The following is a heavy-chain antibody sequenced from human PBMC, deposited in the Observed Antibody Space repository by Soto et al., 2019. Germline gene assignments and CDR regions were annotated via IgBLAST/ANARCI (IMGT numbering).Heavy chain of an antibody. CDR3: ATMATFDSLNWFDP. J-gene: IGHJ5*02. Sequence: GASVKVSCKASGYTFTNNDVSWVRQATGQGLEWMGWMNPGSGDTGYAQKFQGRVTMTRDISIATAYMELSSLRSDDTAIYYCATMATFDSLNWFDPWGQGTLVTVSS. D-gene: IGHD3-9*01. CDR2: MNPGSGDT. CDR1: GYTFTNND. V-gene: IGHV1-8*01.